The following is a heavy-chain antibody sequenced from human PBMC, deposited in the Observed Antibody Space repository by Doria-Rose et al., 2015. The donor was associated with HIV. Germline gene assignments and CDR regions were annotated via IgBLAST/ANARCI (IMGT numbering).Heavy chain of an antibody. D-gene: IGHD3-10*01. CDR2: LIPMFDTA. CDR3: ARERSDGMDV. CDR1: GGAFSSYA. Sequence: QVQLVQSGAEVKKPGSSVKVSCKASGGAFSSYAITWVRQAPGQGLEWMVGLIPMFDTANYAQIFQGRVTITADESTSTAYMELSSLRSEDTAVYYCARERSDGMDVWGQGTTVTVSS. J-gene: IGHJ6*02. V-gene: IGHV1-69*12.